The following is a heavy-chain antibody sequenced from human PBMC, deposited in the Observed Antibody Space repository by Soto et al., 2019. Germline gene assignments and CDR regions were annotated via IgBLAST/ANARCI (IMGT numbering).Heavy chain of an antibody. D-gene: IGHD3-10*01. CDR2: IISIFGTP. J-gene: IGHJ4*02. CDR1: GGIFSTYA. Sequence: QVQLVQSGAEVKKPGSSVKVSCKASGGIFSTYAISWLRRAPGQGLEWMGVIISIFGTPNYAQRFQGRVPITSDESTSTAYMELSRLRSEDTAVYYCARDRDDYGSGNYYNRIDFWGQGTLVSVSS. V-gene: IGHV1-69*01. CDR3: ARDRDDYGSGNYYNRIDF.